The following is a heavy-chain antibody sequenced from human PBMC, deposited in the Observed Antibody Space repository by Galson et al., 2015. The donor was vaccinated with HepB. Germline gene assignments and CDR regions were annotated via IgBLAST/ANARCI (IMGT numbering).Heavy chain of an antibody. CDR1: GGTFSSYT. CDR2: IIPILGIA. D-gene: IGHD2-15*01. J-gene: IGHJ6*02. V-gene: IGHV1-69*04. CDR3: ARETTYCSGGSCYSRMHYYGMDV. Sequence: SVKVSCKASGGTFSSYTISWVRQAPGQGLEWMGRIIPILGIANYAQKFQGRVTITADKSTSTAYMELSSLRSEDTAVYYCARETTYCSGGSCYSRMHYYGMDVWGQGTTVTVSS.